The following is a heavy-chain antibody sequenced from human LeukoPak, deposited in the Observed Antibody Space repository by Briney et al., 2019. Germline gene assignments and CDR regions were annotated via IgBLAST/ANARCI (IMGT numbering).Heavy chain of an antibody. CDR2: INGDGSST. CDR1: GFTFSSYW. V-gene: IGHV3-74*01. CDR3: ARSSSDYAFI. J-gene: IGHJ3*02. D-gene: IGHD5-12*01. Sequence: GGSLRLSCAASGFTFSSYWMHWVRQAPGKGLVWVSRINGDGSSTNYADSVKGRFTISRDNSKNTLYLQMNSLRAEDTAVYYCARSSSDYAFIWGQGTMVTVSS.